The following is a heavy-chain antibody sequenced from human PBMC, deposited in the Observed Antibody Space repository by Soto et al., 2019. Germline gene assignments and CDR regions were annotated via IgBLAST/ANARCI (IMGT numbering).Heavy chain of an antibody. V-gene: IGHV4-59*01. CDR1: GGSISSYY. Sequence: QVQLQESGPGLVKPSETLSLTCTVSGGSISSYYWSWIRQPPGKGLEWIGYIYYSGSTNYNPSLKSRVTISVDTSKNQFSLKLSSVTAADTAVYYCARVGSGYDFVAGTYRNWFDPWGQGTLVTVSS. CDR3: ARVGSGYDFVAGTYRNWFDP. J-gene: IGHJ5*02. D-gene: IGHD5-12*01. CDR2: IYYSGST.